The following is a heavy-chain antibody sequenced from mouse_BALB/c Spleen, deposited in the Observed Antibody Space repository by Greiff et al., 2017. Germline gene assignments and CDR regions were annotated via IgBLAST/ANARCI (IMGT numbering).Heavy chain of an antibody. V-gene: IGHV14-1*02. D-gene: IGHD1-1*01. J-gene: IGHJ4*01. CDR1: GFNIKDYY. CDR2: IDPENGNT. Sequence: VQLQQSGAELVRPGALVKLSCKASGFNIKDYYMHWVQQRPEQGLEWIGWIDPENGNTIYDPKFQGKASITADTSSNTAYLQLSSLTSEDTAVYYCASGDYYGSSSYAMDYWGQGTSVTVSS. CDR3: ASGDYYGSSSYAMDY.